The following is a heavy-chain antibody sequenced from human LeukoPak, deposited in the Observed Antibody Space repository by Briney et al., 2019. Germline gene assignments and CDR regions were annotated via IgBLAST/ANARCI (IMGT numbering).Heavy chain of an antibody. V-gene: IGHV1-8*01. CDR1: GYTFTSYD. D-gene: IGHD6-19*01. CDR3: ARGTVAGTFPDY. Sequence: ASVTVSCTASGYTFTSYDINWVRQATGQGLEWMGWMNPNSGNTGYAQKFQGRVTTTRNTSISTAYMELSSLRSEDTAVYYCARGTVAGTFPDYWGQGTLVTVSS. J-gene: IGHJ4*02. CDR2: MNPNSGNT.